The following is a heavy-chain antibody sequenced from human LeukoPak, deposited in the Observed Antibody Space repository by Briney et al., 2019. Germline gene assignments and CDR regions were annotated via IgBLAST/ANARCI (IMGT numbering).Heavy chain of an antibody. J-gene: IGHJ4*02. CDR3: ARGYSYGYGGYYFDY. CDR2: ISAYNGNT. V-gene: IGHV1-18*01. D-gene: IGHD5-18*01. Sequence: ASVKVSCKASGYTFTSYGISWVRQAPGQGLEWMGWISAYNGNTNYAQKLQGRVTMTTDTSTSTAYMELRSLRSDDTAVYYCARGYSYGYGGYYFDYWGQGTLVTVSS. CDR1: GYTFTSYG.